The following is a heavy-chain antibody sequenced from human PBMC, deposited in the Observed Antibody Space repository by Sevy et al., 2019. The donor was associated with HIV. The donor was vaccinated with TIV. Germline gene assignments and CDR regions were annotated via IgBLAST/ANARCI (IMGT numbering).Heavy chain of an antibody. CDR2: IKEDGSAK. Sequence: GGSLRLSCAASRFTFKTYWMSWVRQAPGKGLEWVGNIKEDGSAKYYADAVRGRFTNSRDNAKNSLYQQMSSLRVEDTAGYYCARDSPGYGGYSYWGQGTLVTVSS. D-gene: IGHD1-26*01. CDR1: RFTFKTYW. CDR3: ARDSPGYGGYSY. V-gene: IGHV3-7*01. J-gene: IGHJ4*01.